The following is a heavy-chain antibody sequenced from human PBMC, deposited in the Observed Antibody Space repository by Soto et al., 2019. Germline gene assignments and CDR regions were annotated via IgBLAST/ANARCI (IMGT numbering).Heavy chain of an antibody. V-gene: IGHV1-46*01. CDR2: INPSGGNT. D-gene: IGHD1-26*01. Sequence: ASVKVSCKASGYTFTSYGISWVRQAPGQGLEWMGRINPSGGNTSYAQKFQGRVTMTRDTSTSTVYMELSSLRSEDTAVYYCARDSPNQSGSYRYWGQGTLVTVSS. J-gene: IGHJ4*02. CDR3: ARDSPNQSGSYRY. CDR1: GYTFTSYG.